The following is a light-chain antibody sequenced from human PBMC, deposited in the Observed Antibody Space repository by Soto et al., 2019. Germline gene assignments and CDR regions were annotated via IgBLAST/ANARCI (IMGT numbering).Light chain of an antibody. V-gene: IGKV3-11*01. CDR1: QSVRSY. CDR3: QQRSNWPLLT. Sequence: EIVLTQFPATLSLSPGARATLSCRASQSVRSYLAWYQQKPGQAPRLLIYDASNRATGIPARFSGSGSGTDFTLTISSLEPEDFAVYYCQQRSNWPLLTFGGGTKVEIK. J-gene: IGKJ4*01. CDR2: DAS.